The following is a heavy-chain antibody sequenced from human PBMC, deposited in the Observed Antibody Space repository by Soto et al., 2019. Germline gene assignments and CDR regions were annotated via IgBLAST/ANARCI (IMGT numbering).Heavy chain of an antibody. CDR2: INPNSGGT. Sequence: ASVKVSCKASGYTFTGYYMHWVRQAPGQGLEWMGWINPNSGGTNYAQKFQGWVTMTRDTSISTAYMELSRLRSDDTAVYYCARELFNYYYYGTDVWGQGTTVTVSS. J-gene: IGHJ6*02. V-gene: IGHV1-2*04. CDR3: ARELFNYYYYGTDV. CDR1: GYTFTGYY.